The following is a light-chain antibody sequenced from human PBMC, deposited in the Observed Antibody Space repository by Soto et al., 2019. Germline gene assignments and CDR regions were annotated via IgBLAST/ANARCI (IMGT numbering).Light chain of an antibody. CDR2: LGS. CDR1: QNLLHSSGYNS. Sequence: DIGMTQSPLSLPVTPVEPASISFISGQNLLHSSGYNSLDWSLQKPGQSPQLLIFLGSNRASGVPDRFNDSGSGTHFTLKTSRVATEDVGVYYCMHPVQTPPRIFGRGTRLEIK. J-gene: IGKJ5*01. V-gene: IGKV2-28*01. CDR3: MHPVQTPPRI.